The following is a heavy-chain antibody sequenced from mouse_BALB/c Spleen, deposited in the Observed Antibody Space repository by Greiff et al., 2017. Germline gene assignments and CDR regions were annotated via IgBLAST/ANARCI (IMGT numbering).Heavy chain of an antibody. V-gene: IGHV5-17*02. CDR3: ARSGYPDYFDY. CDR2: ISSGSSTI. CDR1: GFTFSSFG. Sequence: DVQLVESGGGLVQPGGSRKLSCAASGFTFSSFGMHWVRQAPEKGLEWVAYISSGSSTIYYADTVKGRFTISRDNPKNTLFLQMTSLRSEDTAMYYCARSGYPDYFDYWGQGTTLTVSS. J-gene: IGHJ2*01. D-gene: IGHD3-1*01.